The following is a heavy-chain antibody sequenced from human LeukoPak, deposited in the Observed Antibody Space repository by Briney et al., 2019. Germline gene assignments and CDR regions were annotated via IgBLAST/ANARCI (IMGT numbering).Heavy chain of an antibody. Sequence: GGSLRLSCAASGFTVSSNYMSWVRQAPGKGLEGVSVIYSGGSTYYADSVKGRFTISRDNSKNTLYLQMNSLRAEDTAVYYCARGLGDPHYYYYGKDVWGQGTAVIVSS. CDR3: ARGLGDPHYYYYGKDV. V-gene: IGHV3-53*01. CDR2: IYSGGST. CDR1: GFTVSSNY. D-gene: IGHD3-16*01. J-gene: IGHJ6*02.